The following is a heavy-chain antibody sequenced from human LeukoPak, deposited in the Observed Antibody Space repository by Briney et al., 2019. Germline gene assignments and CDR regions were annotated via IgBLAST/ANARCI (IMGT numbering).Heavy chain of an antibody. V-gene: IGHV4-59*01. Sequence: SETLSLTCTVSGGSISSYYWSWIRQPPGKGLEWIGYIYYSGSTNYNPSLKGRVTISVDTSKNQFSLKLSSVTAADTAVYYCARDRLGGYVSDYWGQGTLVTVSS. CDR3: ARDRLGGYVSDY. CDR1: GGSISSYY. D-gene: IGHD5-12*01. J-gene: IGHJ4*02. CDR2: IYYSGST.